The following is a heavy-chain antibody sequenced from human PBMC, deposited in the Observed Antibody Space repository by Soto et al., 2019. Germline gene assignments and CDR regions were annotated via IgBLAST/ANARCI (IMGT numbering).Heavy chain of an antibody. CDR1: GYTITRDG. CDR3: VRGRPLWPGSYYGSDY. J-gene: IGHJ4*02. D-gene: IGHD3-10*01. Sequence: ASVKVSCKTSGYTITRDGVSCVRQAPEKGLEWMGWISAYNGNTNYAQKLQGRVTMTTDTSTSTAYMELRSLRSDDTAVYYCVRGRPLWPGSYYGSDYWGQGTLVTVSS. CDR2: ISAYNGNT. V-gene: IGHV1-18*01.